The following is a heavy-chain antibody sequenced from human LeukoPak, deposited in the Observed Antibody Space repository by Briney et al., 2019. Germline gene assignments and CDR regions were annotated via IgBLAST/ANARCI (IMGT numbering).Heavy chain of an antibody. Sequence: SETLSLTCSVSGDSINSGNYYWNWIRQHPGKGLECIGYIFYSGSTYYNPSLKSRVTISLDTSNNQFSLKLSSVTAADTAVYYCARGPRLITIFGVVSRVIEAFFDYWGQGTLVTVSS. V-gene: IGHV4-31*03. CDR2: IFYSGST. J-gene: IGHJ4*02. CDR3: ARGPRLITIFGVVSRVIEAFFDY. CDR1: GDSINSGNYY. D-gene: IGHD3-3*01.